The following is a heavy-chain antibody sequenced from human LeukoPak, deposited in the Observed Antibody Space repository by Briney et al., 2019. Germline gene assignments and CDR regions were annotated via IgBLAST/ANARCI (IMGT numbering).Heavy chain of an antibody. CDR2: IIPIFGTA. J-gene: IGHJ6*04. V-gene: IGHV1-69*13. D-gene: IGHD2-15*01. Sequence: SVKVSCKASGGTFSSYAISWVRQAPGQGLEWMGGIIPIFGTANYAQKFQGRVTITADESTSTAYMELSSLRSEDTAVYYCATGRQGYCSGGSCYALGDYYYYYGMDVWGKGTTVTVSP. CDR3: ATGRQGYCSGGSCYALGDYYYYYGMDV. CDR1: GGTFSSYA.